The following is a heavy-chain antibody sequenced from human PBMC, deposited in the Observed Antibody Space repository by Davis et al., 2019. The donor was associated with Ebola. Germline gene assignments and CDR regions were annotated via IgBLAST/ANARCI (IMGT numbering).Heavy chain of an antibody. CDR3: ARVTTAFGLVYYYGMDV. CDR2: IWFDGSAK. D-gene: IGHD3/OR15-3a*01. V-gene: IGHV3-33*01. Sequence: PGGSLRLSCDASGLSFSTYGMKWVRQAPGKGLEWVATIWFDGSAKYYGESVKGRFTISRDNSKNTLYLKMNSLRVDDTAVYFCARVTTAFGLVYYYGMDVWGQGTTVTVSS. J-gene: IGHJ6*02. CDR1: GLSFSTYG.